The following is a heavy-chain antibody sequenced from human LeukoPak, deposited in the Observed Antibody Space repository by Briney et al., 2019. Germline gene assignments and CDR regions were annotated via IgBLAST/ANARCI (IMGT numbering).Heavy chain of an antibody. J-gene: IGHJ6*02. CDR2: ISWNSGSI. D-gene: IGHD4-17*01. CDR3: AKDIGHGDPYYYYGMVV. V-gene: IGHV3-9*01. Sequence: GRPLRLSCAASGFTFDDYAMHWVRQAPGKGLEWLSGISWNSGSIGYADSVKGRFTISRDNAKNSLYLQMSSLRAEDTALYYCAKDIGHGDPYYYYGMVVWGQGTTVTVSS. CDR1: GFTFDDYA.